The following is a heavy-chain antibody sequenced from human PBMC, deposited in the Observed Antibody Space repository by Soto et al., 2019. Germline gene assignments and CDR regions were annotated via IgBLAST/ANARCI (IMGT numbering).Heavy chain of an antibody. CDR2: VSNDGIRK. CDR3: ARWVGGSMYDNSGKYDS. V-gene: IGHV3-30*03. D-gene: IGHD3-22*01. Sequence: QVQLVESGGGVVQPGSSLRLTCAASGFIFSGSGMHWVRQAPGKGLEWVALVSNDGIRKYYGDSVKGRFTISRDNAENTLYLQMNSLRAEDTAVYYCARWVGGSMYDNSGKYDSWGQGTLVTVSS. CDR1: GFIFSGSG. J-gene: IGHJ5*01.